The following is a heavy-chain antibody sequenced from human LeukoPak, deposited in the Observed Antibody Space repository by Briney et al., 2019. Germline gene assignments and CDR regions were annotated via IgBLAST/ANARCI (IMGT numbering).Heavy chain of an antibody. J-gene: IGHJ4*02. Sequence: ASVKVSCKASGYTFTGYYMHWVRQAPGQGLEWMGWINPNSGGTNYAQKFQGRDTMTRDTSISTAYMELSRLRSDDTAVYYCARMPTYYYDSSGYRDIIVFDYWGQGTLVTVSS. V-gene: IGHV1-2*02. D-gene: IGHD3-22*01. CDR1: GYTFTGYY. CDR3: ARMPTYYYDSSGYRDIIVFDY. CDR2: INPNSGGT.